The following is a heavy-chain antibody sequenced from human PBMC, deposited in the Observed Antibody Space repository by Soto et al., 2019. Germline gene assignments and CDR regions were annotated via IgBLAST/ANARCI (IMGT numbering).Heavy chain of an antibody. J-gene: IGHJ5*02. V-gene: IGHV4-59*01. CDR1: GDSIGSYY. Sequence: QVQLQESGPGLVKPSETLSLTCSVSGDSIGSYYWSWIRQPPGKGLEWIGYIFHSGSTNQNPSFQNRLTXSXXXAXXQFSLSLSSVTAADTAVYYCARVVDYDILTGYYRGSGWFDPWGQGTLVIVSS. CDR3: ARVVDYDILTGYYRGSGWFDP. CDR2: IFHSGST. D-gene: IGHD3-9*01.